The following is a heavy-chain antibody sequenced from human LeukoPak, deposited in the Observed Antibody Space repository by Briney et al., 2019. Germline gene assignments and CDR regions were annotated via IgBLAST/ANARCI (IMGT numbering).Heavy chain of an antibody. CDR1: GGSIRSYF. J-gene: IGHJ4*02. V-gene: IGHV4-59*01. Sequence: SETLSLTCTVSGGSIRSYFWSWIRQPPGKGLEWIGYIYYTGNTNYNPSLKSRVTISIDTPKNQFSLKLTSVTAADTAVYYCARFSTIWYLGEYWGQGTLVTVSS. D-gene: IGHD6-13*01. CDR3: ARFSTIWYLGEY. CDR2: IYYTGNT.